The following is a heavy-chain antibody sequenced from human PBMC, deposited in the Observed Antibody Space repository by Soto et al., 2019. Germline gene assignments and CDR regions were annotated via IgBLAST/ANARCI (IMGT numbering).Heavy chain of an antibody. V-gene: IGHV4-39*07. D-gene: IGHD3-10*01. CDR2: IYYSGST. CDR3: ARASTVRGVIPYYFDY. Sequence: SETLSLTCTVSGGSISSSSYYWGWIRQPPGKGLEWIGSIYYSGSTYYNPSLKSRVTISVDTSKNQFSLKLSSVTAADTAVYYCARASTVRGVIPYYFDYWGQGTLVTVSS. J-gene: IGHJ4*02. CDR1: GGSISSSSYY.